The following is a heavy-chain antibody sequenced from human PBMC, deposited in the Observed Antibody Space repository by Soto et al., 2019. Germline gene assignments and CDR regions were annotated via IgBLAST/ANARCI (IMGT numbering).Heavy chain of an antibody. CDR2: IXPXXSXT. CDR3: ARSEYDSGNDAFDI. Sequence: GEALKISCKGSGYMFTSYWIIWVRQMPGKGLEWMGRIXPXXSXTXXXPXXXGHVTISADKSISTAYLQWTSLKASDTAMYYCARSEYDSGNDAFDIWGQGTMVTASS. CDR1: GYMFTSYW. D-gene: IGHD1-26*01. V-gene: IGHV5-10-1*01. J-gene: IGHJ3*02.